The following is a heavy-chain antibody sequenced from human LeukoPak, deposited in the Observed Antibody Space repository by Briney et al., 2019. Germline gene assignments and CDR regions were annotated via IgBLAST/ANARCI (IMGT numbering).Heavy chain of an antibody. J-gene: IGHJ4*02. D-gene: IGHD6-19*01. V-gene: IGHV4-4*07. CDR3: AREPPGYSSGWYYFDY. Sequence: PSETLSLTCTVSGGSISSYYWSWIRQPAGKGLEWIGRIYTSGCTNYNPSLKSRVTMSVDTSKNQFSLKLSSVTAADTAVYYCAREPPGYSSGWYYFDYWGQGTLVTVSS. CDR1: GGSISSYY. CDR2: IYTSGCT.